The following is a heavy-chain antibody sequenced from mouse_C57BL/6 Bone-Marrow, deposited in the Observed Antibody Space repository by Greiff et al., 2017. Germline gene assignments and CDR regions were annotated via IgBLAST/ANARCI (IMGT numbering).Heavy chain of an antibody. CDR3: ARDKGY. CDR2: ISYDGSN. CDR1: GYSITSGYY. V-gene: IGHV3-6*01. J-gene: IGHJ2*01. Sequence: EVKLMESGPGLVKPSQSLSLTCSVTGYSITSGYYWNWIRQFPGNKLEWMGYISYDGSNNYNPTLKNRTSITRDTSKNQFFLKLNSVTTEDTATYYCARDKGYWGQGTTLTVSS.